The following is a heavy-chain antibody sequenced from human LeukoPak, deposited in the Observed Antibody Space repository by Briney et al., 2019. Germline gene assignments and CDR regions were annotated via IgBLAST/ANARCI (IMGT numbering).Heavy chain of an antibody. CDR3: ARGYPTTIFGVVIAYYFDY. Sequence: SETLSLTCAVSGYSISSGYYWGWIRQPPGKGLEWIGSIYHSGSTYYNPSLKSRVTISVDTSKNQFSLKLSSVTAADTAVYYCARGYPTTIFGVVIAYYFDYWGQGTLVTVSS. D-gene: IGHD3-3*01. CDR2: IYHSGST. V-gene: IGHV4-38-2*01. J-gene: IGHJ4*02. CDR1: GYSISSGYY.